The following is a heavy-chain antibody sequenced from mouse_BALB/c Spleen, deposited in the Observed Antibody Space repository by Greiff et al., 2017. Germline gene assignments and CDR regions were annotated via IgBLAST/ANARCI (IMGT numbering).Heavy chain of an antibody. D-gene: IGHD1-1*01. CDR1: GFTFSSFG. Sequence: DVHLVESGGGLVQPGGSRKLSCAASGFTFSSFGMHWVRQAPEKGLEWVAYISSGSSTIYYADTVKGRFTISRDNPKNTLFLQMTSLRSEDTAMYYCASQYYGSSYFDYWGQGTTLTVSA. J-gene: IGHJ2*01. V-gene: IGHV5-17*02. CDR2: ISSGSSTI. CDR3: ASQYYGSSYFDY.